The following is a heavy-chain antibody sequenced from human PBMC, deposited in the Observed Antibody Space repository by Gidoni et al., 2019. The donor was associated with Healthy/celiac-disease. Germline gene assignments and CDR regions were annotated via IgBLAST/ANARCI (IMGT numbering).Heavy chain of an antibody. Sequence: QVQLQQWGAGLLKPSETLSLTRAVYGVSFSGYYWSWIRQPPGKGLEWIGEINHSGSTNYNPSLKSRVTISVDTSKNQFSLKLSSVTAADTAVYYCARGEVFVPGLGYGSGSHYYYYGMDVWGQGTTVTVSS. J-gene: IGHJ6*02. CDR1: GVSFSGYY. D-gene: IGHD3-10*01. CDR2: INHSGST. CDR3: ARGEVFVPGLGYGSGSHYYYYGMDV. V-gene: IGHV4-34*01.